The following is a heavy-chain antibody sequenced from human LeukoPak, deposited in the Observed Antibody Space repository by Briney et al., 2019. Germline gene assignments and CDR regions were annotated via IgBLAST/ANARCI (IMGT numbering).Heavy chain of an antibody. CDR2: IYSGGST. CDR1: GFTVSSDS. D-gene: IGHD3-22*01. Sequence: PGGSLRLSCTVSGFTVSSDSMSWVRQAPGKGLEWVSFIYSGGSTHYSDSVKGRFTISRDNSKNTLYLQMNSLRAEDMAVYYCARARQDYYDSSGQLDYWGQGTLVTVSS. V-gene: IGHV3-53*01. J-gene: IGHJ4*02. CDR3: ARARQDYYDSSGQLDY.